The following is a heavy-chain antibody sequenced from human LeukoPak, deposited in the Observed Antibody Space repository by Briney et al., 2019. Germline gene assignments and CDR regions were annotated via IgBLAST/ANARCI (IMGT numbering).Heavy chain of an antibody. CDR2: INHSGST. J-gene: IGHJ5*02. Sequence: SETLSLTCAVYGGSFSGYYWSWIRQPPGKGLEWIGEINHSGSTNYNPSLKSRVTISADTSKNQFSLKLSSVTAADTAVYYCARDEYSSSWNWFDPWGQGTLVTVSS. D-gene: IGHD6-13*01. V-gene: IGHV4-34*01. CDR1: GGSFSGYY. CDR3: ARDEYSSSWNWFDP.